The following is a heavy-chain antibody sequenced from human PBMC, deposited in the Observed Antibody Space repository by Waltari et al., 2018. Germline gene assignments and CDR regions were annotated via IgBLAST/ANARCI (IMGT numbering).Heavy chain of an antibody. Sequence: EVQLVQSGAEVKKPGGSRKISCKVSGYLFSTYWIGWVRQMPGKGLEWIVVIYPGDSDAKYSPFFLGQVTISVDKSINTVYLQWSSLRASDTAMYYCARDSDYFDYWGQGTLVTVSS. CDR2: IYPGDSDA. CDR1: GYLFSTYW. J-gene: IGHJ4*02. V-gene: IGHV5-51*01. D-gene: IGHD4-4*01. CDR3: ARDSDYFDY.